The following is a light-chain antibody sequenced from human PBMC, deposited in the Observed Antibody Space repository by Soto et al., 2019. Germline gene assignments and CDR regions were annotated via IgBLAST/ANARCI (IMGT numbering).Light chain of an antibody. J-gene: IGKJ5*01. CDR3: QQRAEWLT. Sequence: EIVLTQSPATLSVSLGETATLSCRASRSIGRLLGWYQQRPGQAPRLIMYDTFNRATGVPARLSGSGSETVFSLTISSLEPEDFAVDYCQQRAEWLTFGQGTRLEIK. CDR1: RSIGRL. V-gene: IGKV3-11*01. CDR2: DTF.